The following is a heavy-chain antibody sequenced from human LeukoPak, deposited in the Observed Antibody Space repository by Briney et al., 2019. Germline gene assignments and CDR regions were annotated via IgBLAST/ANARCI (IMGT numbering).Heavy chain of an antibody. V-gene: IGHV3-30*18. CDR2: ISYDGSNK. CDR3: AKAAAGTVY. CDR1: GFTFSSYG. Sequence: GGSLRLSCAASGFTFSSYGMHWVRQAPGKGLEWVAVISYDGSNKYYADSVKGRSTISRDNSKNTLYLQMNSLRAEDTAVYYCAKAAAGTVYWGQGTLVTVSS. D-gene: IGHD6-13*01. J-gene: IGHJ4*02.